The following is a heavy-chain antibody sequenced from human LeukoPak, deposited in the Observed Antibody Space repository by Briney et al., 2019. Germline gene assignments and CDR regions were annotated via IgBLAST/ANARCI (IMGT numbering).Heavy chain of an antibody. CDR1: GFTFSSYA. CDR2: ISGSGGST. V-gene: IGHV3-23*01. Sequence: GGSLRLSCAASGFTFSSYAMSWVRQAPGKGLEWVSAISGSGGSTYYADSVKGRFTISRDNSKNTQYLPMNRLGDEPTALYYCTKGVLRYFDWSGMDVGGQGTTDSVS. D-gene: IGHD3-9*01. CDR3: TKGVLRYFDWSGMDV. J-gene: IGHJ6*01.